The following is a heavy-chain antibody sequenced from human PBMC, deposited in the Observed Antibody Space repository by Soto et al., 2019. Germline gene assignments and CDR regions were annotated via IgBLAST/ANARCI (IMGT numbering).Heavy chain of an antibody. CDR1: GGSFSGYY. J-gene: IGHJ4*02. Sequence: QVQLQQWGAGLLKPSETLSLTCAVYGGSFSGYYWSWIRQPPGKGLEWIGEINHSGSTNYNPSLKSRVXXXVXXSKNQFSLKLTSVTAADTAVYYCARGSSGGRGLDYWGQGTLVTVSS. D-gene: IGHD6-19*01. CDR3: ARGSSGGRGLDY. CDR2: INHSGST. V-gene: IGHV4-34*01.